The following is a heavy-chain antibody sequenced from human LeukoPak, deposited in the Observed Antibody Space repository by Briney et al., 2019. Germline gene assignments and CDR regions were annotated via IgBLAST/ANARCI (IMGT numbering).Heavy chain of an antibody. J-gene: IGHJ4*02. V-gene: IGHV4-31*11. CDR3: ARVVGYSESYRSFDY. Sequence: PSQTLALTCAVSGGSISRGTYYWSWIRQHPAKGLEWIGYIYYRGNTYYNPSLESRVNISVDTSKNQFSLKLTSVTAADTAVYYCARVVGYSESYRSFDYWGLGTLVTVSS. CDR1: GGSISRGTYY. D-gene: IGHD1-26*01. CDR2: IYYRGNT.